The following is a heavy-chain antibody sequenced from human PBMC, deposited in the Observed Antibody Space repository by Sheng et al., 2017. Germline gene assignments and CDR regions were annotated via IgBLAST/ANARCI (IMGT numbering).Heavy chain of an antibody. V-gene: IGHV3-74*01. CDR1: GFTLSDYW. Sequence: EVQLVESGGGLVQPGGSLRLSCAASGFTLSDYWMYWVRQAPGKGLVWVSRTSPDATTITYADSVKGRFTISRDNAKNTLYLQMNSLRAEDTAVYYCARDLRDNDVWGQGTTVTVSS. J-gene: IGHJ6*02. CDR2: TSPDATTI. D-gene: IGHD1-20*01. CDR3: ARDLRDNDV.